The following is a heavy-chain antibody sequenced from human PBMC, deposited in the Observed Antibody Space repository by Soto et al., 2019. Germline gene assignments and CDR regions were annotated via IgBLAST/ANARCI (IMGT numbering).Heavy chain of an antibody. V-gene: IGHV3-23*01. CDR1: GFTFISYA. J-gene: IGHJ4*02. D-gene: IGHD6-6*01. CDR2: ISGSDDST. Sequence: GGSLRLSCAASGFTFISYAMSWVRQAPGKGLEWVSVISGSDDSTYYADSVKGRFTISRDNSKNTLYLQMNSLRAEDTAVYYCAKRSSSSTFDYWGQGTLVTVSS. CDR3: AKRSSSSTFDY.